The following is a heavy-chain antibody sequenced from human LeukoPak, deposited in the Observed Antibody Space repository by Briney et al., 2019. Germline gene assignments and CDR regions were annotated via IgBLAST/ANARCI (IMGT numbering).Heavy chain of an antibody. CDR1: GYTFTSYG. J-gene: IGHJ6*02. D-gene: IGHD6-25*01. CDR3: ARDPAATIYTARAYYYYYGMDV. V-gene: IGHV1-18*01. CDR2: ISAYNGNT. Sequence: GASVKVSCKASGYTFTSYGISWVRQAPGQGLEWMGWISAYNGNTNYAQKLQGRVTMTTDTSTSTAYMELRSLRSDDTAVYYCARDPAATIYTARAYYYYYGMDVWGQGTTVTVSS.